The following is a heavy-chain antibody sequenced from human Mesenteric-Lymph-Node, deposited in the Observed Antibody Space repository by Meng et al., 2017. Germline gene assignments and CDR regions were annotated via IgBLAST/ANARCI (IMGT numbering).Heavy chain of an antibody. V-gene: IGHV3-11*01. J-gene: IGHJ5*02. CDR3: ASVARPWQYLVS. Sequence: QVQLVEFGGALVKPGESRRRSCAAAGFTFSDYYMSWVRQAPGKGLEWISYISSSAKTRYYADSVNGRFTISRDNAKNSLYLQMNSLRAEDTAVYYCASVARPWQYLVSWGQGTLVTVSS. D-gene: IGHD6-13*01. CDR1: GFTFSDYY. CDR2: ISSSAKTR.